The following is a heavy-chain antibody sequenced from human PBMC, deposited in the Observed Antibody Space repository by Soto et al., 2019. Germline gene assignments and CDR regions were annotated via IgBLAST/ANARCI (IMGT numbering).Heavy chain of an antibody. CDR3: ARERTTVTMQEYYFDY. CDR2: INAGNGNT. V-gene: IGHV1-3*01. D-gene: IGHD4-17*01. J-gene: IGHJ4*02. CDR1: GYTFTSYA. Sequence: ASVKVSCKASGYTFTSYAMHWVRQAPGQRLEWMGWINAGNGNTKYSQKFQGRVTITRDTSASIAYMELSSLRSEDTAVYYCARERTTVTMQEYYFDYWGQGTLVTVSS.